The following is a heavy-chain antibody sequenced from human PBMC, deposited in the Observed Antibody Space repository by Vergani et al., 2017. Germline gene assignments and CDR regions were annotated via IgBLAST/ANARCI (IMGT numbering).Heavy chain of an antibody. CDR2: IYHSGST. J-gene: IGHJ4*02. CDR1: GYSISSGYY. Sequence: QVQLQESGPGLVKPSETLSLTCAVSGYSISSGYYWGWIRQPPGKGLEWIGSIYHSGSTYYNPSLKSRVTISVDTSKNQFSLKLSSVTAADTAVYYCAIAAAGYLFGYWGQGTLVSVFS. V-gene: IGHV4-38-2*01. D-gene: IGHD6-13*01. CDR3: AIAAAGYLFGY.